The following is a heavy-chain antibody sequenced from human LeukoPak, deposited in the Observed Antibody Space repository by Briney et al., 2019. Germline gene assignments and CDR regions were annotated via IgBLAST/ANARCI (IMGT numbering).Heavy chain of an antibody. CDR1: GGSISSYY. Sequence: KPSETLSLTCTVSGGSISSYYWSWIRQPPGKGLEWIGYIYYSRSTNYKPSLKSRVTISVDTSKNQFSLKLSSVTAADTAVYYCARSVVVAATSIDYWGQGTLVTVSS. J-gene: IGHJ4*02. CDR2: IYYSRST. V-gene: IGHV4-59*08. D-gene: IGHD2-15*01. CDR3: ARSVVVAATSIDY.